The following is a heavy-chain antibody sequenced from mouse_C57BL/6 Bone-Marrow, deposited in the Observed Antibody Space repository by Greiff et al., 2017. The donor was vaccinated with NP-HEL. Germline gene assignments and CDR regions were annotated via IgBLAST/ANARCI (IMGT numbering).Heavy chain of an antibody. CDR2: IYPGDGDT. D-gene: IGHD5-1*01. V-gene: IGHV1-82*01. CDR3: ARSRGVQAWFAY. CDR1: GYAFSSSW. J-gene: IGHJ3*01. Sequence: QVQLQQSGPELVKPGASVKISCKASGYAFSSSWMNWVKQRPGKGLEWIGRIYPGDGDTNYNGKFKGKATLTADKSSSTAYMQLSSLTSEDSAVYFCARSRGVQAWFAYWGQGTLGTVSA.